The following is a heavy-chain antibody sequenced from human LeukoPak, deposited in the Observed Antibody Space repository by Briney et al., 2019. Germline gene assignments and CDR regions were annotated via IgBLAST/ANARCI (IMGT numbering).Heavy chain of an antibody. Sequence: ASVRVSCKVSGITLTDLSIQWVRQAPGKGLEWMGGFDPEDGETIYAPKFQARVTMTQDTYEDTAYMELSSLRSEDTAVYYCATDGIAGATTTLDYWGQGTLVTVSS. CDR3: ATDGIAGATTTLDY. CDR2: FDPEDGET. D-gene: IGHD1-26*01. J-gene: IGHJ4*02. CDR1: GITLTDLS. V-gene: IGHV1-24*01.